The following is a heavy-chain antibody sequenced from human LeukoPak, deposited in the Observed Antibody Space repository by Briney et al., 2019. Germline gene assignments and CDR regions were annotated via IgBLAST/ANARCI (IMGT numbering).Heavy chain of an antibody. D-gene: IGHD7-27*01. J-gene: IGHJ3*02. Sequence: SCKASGGTFSSYAMHWVRQAPGKGLEWVAVISYDGSNKYYADSVKGRFTISRDNSKNTLYLQMNSLRAEDTAVYYCARVDSGGWGRGAFDIWGQGTMVTVSS. CDR2: ISYDGSNK. V-gene: IGHV3-30*04. CDR1: GGTFSSYA. CDR3: ARVDSGGWGRGAFDI.